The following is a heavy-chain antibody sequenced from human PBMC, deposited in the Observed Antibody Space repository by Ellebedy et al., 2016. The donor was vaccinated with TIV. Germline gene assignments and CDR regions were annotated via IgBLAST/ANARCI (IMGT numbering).Heavy chain of an antibody. D-gene: IGHD5-24*01. CDR3: ARRMATIDYLEY. J-gene: IGHJ4*02. V-gene: IGHV5-51*01. CDR2: IYPADSDT. Sequence: GESLKISCDSSGYSFTTYWIGWVRQMPGKGLEWMGIIYPADSDTRYSPSFQGQVIISADKSISAAYLQWRSLKASDTAVYYCARRMATIDYLEYWGQGTLVSVSS. CDR1: GYSFTTYW.